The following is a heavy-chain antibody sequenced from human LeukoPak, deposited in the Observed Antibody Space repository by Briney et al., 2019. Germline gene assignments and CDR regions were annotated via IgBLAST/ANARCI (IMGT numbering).Heavy chain of an antibody. Sequence: SETLSLNCAVYGGSFSGYYWSWIRQPPGKGLEWIGEINHSGSTNYNPSLKSRVTISVDTSKNQFSLKLSSVTAADTAVYYCAREGCSSTSCYGGSDYWGQGTLVTVSS. CDR3: AREGCSSTSCYGGSDY. CDR2: INHSGST. D-gene: IGHD2-2*01. V-gene: IGHV4-34*01. CDR1: GGSFSGYY. J-gene: IGHJ4*02.